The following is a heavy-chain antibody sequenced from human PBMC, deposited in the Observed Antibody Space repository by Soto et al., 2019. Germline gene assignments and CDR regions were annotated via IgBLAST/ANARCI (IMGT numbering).Heavy chain of an antibody. CDR2: ISYDGSNQ. Sequence: QVQLVESGGGVVQPGRSLRLSCSASGFTFSDFEMYWVRQAPGKGLDWVSFISYDGSNQYYAGSVKGRFTVSRDNSKNTLFLLMNSQRPEDTAVYFCARRTGTAPRFDYWGQGTLVTVSS. J-gene: IGHJ4*02. D-gene: IGHD1-7*01. CDR1: GFTFSDFE. V-gene: IGHV3-30-3*01. CDR3: ARRTGTAPRFDY.